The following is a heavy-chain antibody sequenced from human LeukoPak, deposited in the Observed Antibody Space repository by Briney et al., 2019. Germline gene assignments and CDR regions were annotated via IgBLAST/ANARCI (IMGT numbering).Heavy chain of an antibody. J-gene: IGHJ6*03. CDR1: GGSISSSSYY. CDR3: ASGNSSSWYYYYYYMDV. CDR2: IYYSGST. Sequence: SEALSLTCTVSGGSISSSSYYWGWIRQPPGKGLEWIGSIYYSGSTYYNPSLKSRVTISVDTSKNQFSLKLSSVTAADTAVYYCASGNSSSWYYYYYYMDVWGKGTTVTVSS. V-gene: IGHV4-39*07. D-gene: IGHD6-13*01.